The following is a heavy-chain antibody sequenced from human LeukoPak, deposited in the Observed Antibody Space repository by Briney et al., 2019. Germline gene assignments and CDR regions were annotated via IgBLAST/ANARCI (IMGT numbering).Heavy chain of an antibody. CDR1: GYTFTSYG. CDR3: ARVSKIWQQLVEFDP. D-gene: IGHD6-13*01. V-gene: IGHV1-18*01. Sequence: ASVKVSCKASGYTFTSYGISWVRQAPGQGLEWMGWISAYNGNTNYAQKFQGRVTMTRDTSISTAYMELSRLRSDDTAVYYCARVSKIWQQLVEFDPWGQGTLVTVSS. J-gene: IGHJ5*02. CDR2: ISAYNGNT.